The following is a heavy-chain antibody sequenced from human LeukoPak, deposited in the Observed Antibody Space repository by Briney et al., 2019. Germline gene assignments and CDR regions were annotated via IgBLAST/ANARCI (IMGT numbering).Heavy chain of an antibody. J-gene: IGHJ3*02. D-gene: IGHD1-20*01. CDR2: IWSDGSNK. Sequence: PGGSLRLSCAASGFGFSTYGMQWVRQAPGKGLEWVAVIWSDGSNKYYADSVKGRFTISRDNSKNTLYLQMNSLRAEDTAVYYCARPDITGTTHDGFDIWGQGTMVTVSS. V-gene: IGHV3-33*01. CDR1: GFGFSTYG. CDR3: ARPDITGTTHDGFDI.